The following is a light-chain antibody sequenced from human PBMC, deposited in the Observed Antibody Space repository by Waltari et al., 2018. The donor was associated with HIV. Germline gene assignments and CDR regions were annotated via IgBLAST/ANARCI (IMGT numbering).Light chain of an antibody. CDR2: INE. CDR1: TSNIGGPSD. CDR3: QSYDNNSEV. V-gene: IGLV1-40*01. J-gene: IGLJ1*01. Sequence: QSVLTQPPSVSGAPGQRVTISCTGSTSNIGGPSDVHWYQQLPGTAPKLLIYINENRASGVPDRFSASKSGTSASLAIAGLQAEDEGDYYCQSYDNNSEVFGTGTRVTVL.